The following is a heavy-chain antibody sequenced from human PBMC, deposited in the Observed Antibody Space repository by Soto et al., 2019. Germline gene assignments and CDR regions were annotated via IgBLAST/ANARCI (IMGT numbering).Heavy chain of an antibody. V-gene: IGHV1-18*01. Sequence: QVHLVQSGAEVKNPGASVKVSCKASNETLTTYGISWVRQAPGQGLEWMGWVSGYSGHSSSAQEFQDRVIMTTDTSTNTAYMELRSLTSDDSAVYFCAIDSSSSGYYYGMDVWGQGTTVTVSS. J-gene: IGHJ6*02. D-gene: IGHD6-6*01. CDR1: NETLTTYG. CDR3: AIDSSSSGYYYGMDV. CDR2: VSGYSGHS.